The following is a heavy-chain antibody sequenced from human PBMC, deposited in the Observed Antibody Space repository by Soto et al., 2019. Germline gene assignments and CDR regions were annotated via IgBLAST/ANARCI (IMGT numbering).Heavy chain of an antibody. CDR1: AFTFSRFA. V-gene: IGHV3-23*01. Sequence: EVQLLESGGGLVQPGGSLRLSCVASAFTFSRFAMSWVRQTPGKGLEGVSAISGSGDKTFYADSVKGRFTISRDNSKNRLSLQMNSLRVEDTSVYYCAKGLSGSGAYQWFDPWGQGTLVTVSS. CDR2: ISGSGDKT. J-gene: IGHJ5*02. CDR3: AKGLSGSGAYQWFDP. D-gene: IGHD3-10*01.